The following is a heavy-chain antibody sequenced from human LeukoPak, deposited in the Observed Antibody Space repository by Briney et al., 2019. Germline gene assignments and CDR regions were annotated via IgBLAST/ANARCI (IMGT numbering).Heavy chain of an antibody. CDR1: GYTFTSYY. V-gene: IGHV1-46*01. J-gene: IGHJ5*02. CDR2: INPSGGST. D-gene: IGHD2-15*01. Sequence: ASVKVSCKASGYTFTSYYMHWVRQAPGQGLEWMGIINPSGGSTSYAQKFQGRVTMTRDTSTSTVYMELSSLRSEDTAVYCCARDTCSGGSCYWFDPWGQGTLVTVSS. CDR3: ARDTCSGGSCYWFDP.